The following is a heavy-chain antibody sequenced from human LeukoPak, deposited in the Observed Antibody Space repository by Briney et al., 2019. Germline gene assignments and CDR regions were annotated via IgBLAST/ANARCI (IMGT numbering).Heavy chain of an antibody. CDR1: GFTVSSNY. J-gene: IGHJ4*02. D-gene: IGHD5-18*01. V-gene: IGHV3-66*01. Sequence: GGSLRLSCAASGFTVSSNYMSWVRQAPGKGLEWVSVIYSGGSTYYADSVKGRFTISRDNSKDTLYLQMNSLRAEDTAVYYCAREVDGYSYGYVGYYFDYWGQGTLVTVSS. CDR2: IYSGGST. CDR3: AREVDGYSYGYVGYYFDY.